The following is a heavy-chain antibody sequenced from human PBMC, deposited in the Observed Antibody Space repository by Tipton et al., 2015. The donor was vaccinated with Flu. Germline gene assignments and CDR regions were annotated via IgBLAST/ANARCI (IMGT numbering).Heavy chain of an antibody. CDR2: IRSRGDNK. J-gene: IGHJ6*02. CDR3: ASGGYHLYGMDV. CDR1: GFTFSSYG. V-gene: IGHV3-33*01. D-gene: IGHD3-16*01. Sequence: SLRLSCAASGFTFSSYGMHWVRQAPGKGLEWVAVIRSRGDNKDYADSVRGRFTISRDNSRDTLYLQMNSLRVEDTAAYYCASGGYHLYGMDVWGQGTTVTVSS.